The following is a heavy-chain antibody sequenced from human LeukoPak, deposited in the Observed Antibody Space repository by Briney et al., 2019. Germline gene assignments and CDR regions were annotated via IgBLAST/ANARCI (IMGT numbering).Heavy chain of an antibody. CDR2: IRYDGSNK. J-gene: IGHJ4*02. V-gene: IGHV3-33*03. Sequence: PGRSLRLSCAASGFTFSSYGMHWVRQAPGEGLEWVAFIRYDGSNKYYADSVKGRFTISRDNAKNSLYLQMNSLRAEDTAVYYCNGRVWFGERGKYYFDYWGQGTLVTVSS. CDR3: NGRVWFGERGKYYFDY. CDR1: GFTFSSYG. D-gene: IGHD3-10*01.